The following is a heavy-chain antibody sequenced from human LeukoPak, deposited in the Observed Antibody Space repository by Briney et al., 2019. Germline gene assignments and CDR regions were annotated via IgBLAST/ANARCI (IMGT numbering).Heavy chain of an antibody. CDR3: ARDRDCSGGSCYEYSYYYYGMDV. J-gene: IGHJ6*02. V-gene: IGHV1-69*04. CDR1: GGTFSSYT. Sequence: EASVKVSCKASGGTFSSYTISWVRQAPGQGLEWMGRIIPILGIANYAQKFQGRVTITADKSTSTAHMELSSLRSEDTAVYYCARDRDCSGGSCYEYSYYYYGMDVWGQGTTVTVSS. CDR2: IIPILGIA. D-gene: IGHD2-15*01.